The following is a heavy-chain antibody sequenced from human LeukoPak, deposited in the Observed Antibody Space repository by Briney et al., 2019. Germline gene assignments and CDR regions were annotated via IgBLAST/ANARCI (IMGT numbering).Heavy chain of an antibody. Sequence: PGGSLRLSCAASGFTVSSLYMSWVRQAPGKGLEWVSVIYSGGSTYYADFVKGRFTISRDNSNNTLYLQMNSLRAEDTAVYYCARGGMYSGSYFEYWGQGTLVTVSS. CDR3: ARGGMYSGSYFEY. D-gene: IGHD1-26*01. CDR1: GFTVSSLY. CDR2: IYSGGST. V-gene: IGHV3-53*01. J-gene: IGHJ4*02.